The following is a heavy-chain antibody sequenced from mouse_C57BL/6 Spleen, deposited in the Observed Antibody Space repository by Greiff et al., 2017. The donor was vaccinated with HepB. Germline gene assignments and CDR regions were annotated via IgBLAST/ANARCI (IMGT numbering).Heavy chain of an antibody. J-gene: IGHJ1*03. CDR1: GYTFTSYW. Sequence: QVQLQQPGAELVMPGASVKLSCKASGYTFTSYWMHWVKQRPGQGLEWIGEIDPSDSYTNYNQKFKGKSTLTVDKSSSTAYMQLSSLTSEDSAVYYCARTPYYYGSRDWYFDVWGTGTTVTVSS. D-gene: IGHD1-1*01. CDR3: ARTPYYYGSRDWYFDV. V-gene: IGHV1-69*01. CDR2: IDPSDSYT.